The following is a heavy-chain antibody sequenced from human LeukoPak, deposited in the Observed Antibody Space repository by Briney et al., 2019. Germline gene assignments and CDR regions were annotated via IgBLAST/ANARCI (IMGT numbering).Heavy chain of an antibody. CDR2: INHSGST. Sequence: SETLSLTCTVSGGSISSYYWSWVRQPPGKGLEWIGEINHSGSTNYNPSLKSRVTISVDTSKNQFSLKLSYVTAADTAVYYCARGGSYCSSTSCYTAYYYYGMDVWGQGTTVTVSS. CDR1: GGSISSYY. J-gene: IGHJ6*02. V-gene: IGHV4-34*01. D-gene: IGHD2-2*02. CDR3: ARGGSYCSSTSCYTAYYYYGMDV.